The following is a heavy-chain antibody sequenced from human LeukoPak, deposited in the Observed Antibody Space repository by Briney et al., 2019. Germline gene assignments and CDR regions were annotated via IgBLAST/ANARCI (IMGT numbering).Heavy chain of an antibody. CDR3: ARSVDYFDNTGPHMMFDY. J-gene: IGHJ4*02. Sequence: SETLSLTCNVSGDSITSHYWDWIRQPPGKGLEWIGYIYYTGIIKYNPSLTSRVSMSVDTSKNQFFLKMKSVTAADTAAYHCARSVDYFDNTGPHMMFDYWGQGSLVTVSS. D-gene: IGHD3-22*01. CDR2: IYYTGII. V-gene: IGHV4-59*11. CDR1: GDSITSHY.